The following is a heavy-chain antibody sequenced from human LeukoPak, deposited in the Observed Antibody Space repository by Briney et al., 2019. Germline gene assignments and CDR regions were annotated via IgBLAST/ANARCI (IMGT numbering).Heavy chain of an antibody. V-gene: IGHV3-21*01. CDR3: ARVDTYYYGSDDY. CDR2: ISSSSYI. Sequence: GGSLRLSCAASGFTFSSYSMNWVRQAPGKGLEWVSSISSSSYIYYADSVKGRFTISRDNAKNSLYLQMNSLRAEDTAVYYCARVDTYYYGSDDYWGQGTLVTVSS. CDR1: GFTFSSYS. J-gene: IGHJ4*02. D-gene: IGHD3-10*01.